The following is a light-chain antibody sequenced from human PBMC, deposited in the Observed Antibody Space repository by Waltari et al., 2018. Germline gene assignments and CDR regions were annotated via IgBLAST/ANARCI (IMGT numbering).Light chain of an antibody. V-gene: IGKV3-20*01. Sequence: ILLTQSPGTLSLSPGDRATLSGRASHSVSSSFAWYQQKPGQAPRLLIDGASTRATGSPDRFFCSGYGTDFSLTISSLEPEDFAIYFCQHYVRLPATFGQGTKVEIK. CDR2: GAS. J-gene: IGKJ1*01. CDR1: HSVSSS. CDR3: QHYVRLPAT.